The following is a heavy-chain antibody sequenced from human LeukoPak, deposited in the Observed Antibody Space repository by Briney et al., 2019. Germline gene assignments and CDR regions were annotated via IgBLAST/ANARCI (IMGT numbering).Heavy chain of an antibody. Sequence: SVKLSCKATGYTFTGYNMHWVRQTLGQGPEWMGWIHPNSGGTNYAQKFQGRVTMTRDTSISTAYMELSSLRSDDTAMYYCARWTTVLTDWGQGTMVIVSS. D-gene: IGHD4-17*01. CDR3: ARWTTVLTD. J-gene: IGHJ3*01. CDR1: GYTFTGYN. V-gene: IGHV1-2*02. CDR2: IHPNSGGT.